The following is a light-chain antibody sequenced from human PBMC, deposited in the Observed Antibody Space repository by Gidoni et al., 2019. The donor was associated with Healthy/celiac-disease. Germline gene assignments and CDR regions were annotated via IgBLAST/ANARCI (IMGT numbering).Light chain of an antibody. CDR1: QGIISY. Sequence: AIRITQSPSSPSASTGDRVTITCRASQGIISYLAWYQQKPGKAPKLLIYAASTLQSGVPSRFSGRGSGKDFTLTISCLQYEEFATYYWQQYYSYPRTFGPGTKVDIK. J-gene: IGKJ3*01. CDR2: AAS. V-gene: IGKV1-8*01. CDR3: QQYYSYPRT.